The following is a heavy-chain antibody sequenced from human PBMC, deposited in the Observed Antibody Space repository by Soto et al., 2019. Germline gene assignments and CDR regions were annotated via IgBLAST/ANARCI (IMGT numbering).Heavy chain of an antibody. V-gene: IGHV3-72*01. Sequence: GGSLRLSCAASGFTFSDHSMDWVRQAPGKGLEWVGRTRNKANSYTTEYAASVKGRFAISRDTSKKSLYLQMNSLKTEDTAAYYCARAAASYYYGMDVWGQGTTVTVSS. CDR2: TRNKANSYTT. CDR3: ARAAASYYYGMDV. J-gene: IGHJ6*02. CDR1: GFTFSDHS.